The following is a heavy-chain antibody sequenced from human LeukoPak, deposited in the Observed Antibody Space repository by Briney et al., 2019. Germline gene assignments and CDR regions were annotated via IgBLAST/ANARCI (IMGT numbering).Heavy chain of an antibody. D-gene: IGHD6-19*01. CDR1: GYTFTSYG. J-gene: IGHJ4*02. CDR2: INPNSGGT. CDR3: AREYSSGWPYDY. V-gene: IGHV1-2*02. Sequence: ASVKVSCKASGYTFTSYGISWVRQAPGQGLEWMGWINPNSGGTNYAQKFQGRVTMTTDTSISTAYMEVSRLRSDDTAVYYCAREYSSGWPYDYWGQGTLVTVSS.